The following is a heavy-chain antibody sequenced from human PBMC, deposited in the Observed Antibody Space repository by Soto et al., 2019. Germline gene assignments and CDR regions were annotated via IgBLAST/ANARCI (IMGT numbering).Heavy chain of an antibody. Sequence: SETLSLTCTVSGGSISSGGYYWSWIRQHPGKGLEWIGYIYYSGSTYYNPSLKSRVTISADTSKNQFSLKLSSVTAADTAVYYCARETKKYCSGGSCFCDWFDPWGQGTLVTFSS. V-gene: IGHV4-31*03. D-gene: IGHD2-15*01. CDR3: ARETKKYCSGGSCFCDWFDP. CDR1: GGSISSGGYY. CDR2: IYYSGST. J-gene: IGHJ5*02.